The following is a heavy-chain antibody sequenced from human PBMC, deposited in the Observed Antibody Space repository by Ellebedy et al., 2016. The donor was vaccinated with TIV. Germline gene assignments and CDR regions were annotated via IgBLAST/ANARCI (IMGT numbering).Heavy chain of an antibody. V-gene: IGHV3-23*01. CDR3: ARNRHVERGDCLDY. CDR1: GFTFSDYY. D-gene: IGHD2-21*02. Sequence: GESLKISCAASGFTFSDYYMSWIRQAPGKGLEWVSAISGSGGSTYYADSVKGRFTISRDNSKNTLYLQMNNLGTEDTAVFYCARNRHVERGDCLDYWGQGTLVTVSS. CDR2: ISGSGGST. J-gene: IGHJ4*02.